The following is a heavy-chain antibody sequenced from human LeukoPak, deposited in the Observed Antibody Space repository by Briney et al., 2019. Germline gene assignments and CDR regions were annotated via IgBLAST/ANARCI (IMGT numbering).Heavy chain of an antibody. J-gene: IGHJ3*02. V-gene: IGHV3-21*01. CDR1: GFTFSNFN. CDR3: ARGLPYNDAFDI. CDR2: ISVGSTRI. Sequence: GGSLRLSCAASGFTFSNFNMNWVRQAPGKGLEWVSAISVGSTRILYADSVTGRFTISRDNAKNSLYLQMNSLRVEDTAVYYCARGLPYNDAFDIWGQGTMVTVSS. D-gene: IGHD1-14*01.